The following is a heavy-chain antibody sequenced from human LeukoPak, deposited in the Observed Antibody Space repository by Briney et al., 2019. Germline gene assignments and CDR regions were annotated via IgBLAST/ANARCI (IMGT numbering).Heavy chain of an antibody. CDR2: ISYSGST. Sequence: PSETLSLTCTVSGGSISSSYWSWIRQPPGKGLEWIGYISYSGSTNYNPSLKSRVTISGDTSKNQFSLRLNSVTAADTAVYFCARAYRAHQTFHSYHYFDYWGQGTLVTVSS. V-gene: IGHV4-59*12. J-gene: IGHJ4*02. CDR3: ARAYRAHQTFHSYHYFDY. D-gene: IGHD5-18*01. CDR1: GGSISSSY.